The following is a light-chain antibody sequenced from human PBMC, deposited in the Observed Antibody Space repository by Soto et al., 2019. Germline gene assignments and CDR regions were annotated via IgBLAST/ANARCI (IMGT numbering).Light chain of an antibody. CDR3: CSYVGSYTSYV. Sequence: QSVLTQPRSVSGYPGQSVTISCTGTSSDVGGYNFVSWYQQHPGKAPKFMIYDVTKRPSGVPDRFSGSKSGNTASLTISGLQAEDEADYYCCSYVGSYTSYVFGTGTKVTVL. V-gene: IGLV2-11*01. J-gene: IGLJ1*01. CDR1: SSDVGGYNF. CDR2: DVT.